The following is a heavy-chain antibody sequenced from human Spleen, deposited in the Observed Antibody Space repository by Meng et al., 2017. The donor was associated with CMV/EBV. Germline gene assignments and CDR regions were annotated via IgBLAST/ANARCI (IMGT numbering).Heavy chain of an antibody. Sequence: GSLRLSCAASGFTFSSYSMNWVRQPPGKGLEWIGSIYYSGSTYYNPSLKSRVTISVDTSKNQFSLKLSSVTAADTAVYYCARNWNYGSGYYYGMDVWGQGTTVTVSS. J-gene: IGHJ6*02. D-gene: IGHD1-7*01. V-gene: IGHV4-39*07. CDR3: ARNWNYGSGYYYGMDV. CDR1: GFTFSSYS. CDR2: IYYSGST.